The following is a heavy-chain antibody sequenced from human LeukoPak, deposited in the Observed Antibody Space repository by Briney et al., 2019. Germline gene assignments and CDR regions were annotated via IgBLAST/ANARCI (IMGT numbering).Heavy chain of an antibody. CDR2: IYHSGST. V-gene: IGHV4-38-2*02. J-gene: IGHJ3*02. CDR1: GYSINSGYF. CDR3: AVGELGTAFDI. Sequence: PSETLSLTCTVSGYSINSGYFWGWIRQPPGKGLEWIGNIYHSGSTYYNPSLKSRVTISVDTSKNQFSLKLSSVTAADTAVYYCAVGELGTAFDIWGQGTMVTVSS. D-gene: IGHD3-16*01.